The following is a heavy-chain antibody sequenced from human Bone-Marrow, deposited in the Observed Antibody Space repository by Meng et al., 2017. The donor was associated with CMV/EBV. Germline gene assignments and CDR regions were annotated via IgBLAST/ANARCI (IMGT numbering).Heavy chain of an antibody. V-gene: IGHV4-34*01. CDR2: INHSGST. J-gene: IGHJ6*02. CDR3: ARGLIPRYYYYGMDV. Sequence: SETLSLTCAVYGGSFSGYYWSWIRQPPGKGLEWGGEINHSGSTNYNPSLKSRVTISVDTSKNQFSLKLSPVTAADTAVYYCARGLIPRYYYYGMDVWGQGTTVTVSS. CDR1: GGSFSGYY. D-gene: IGHD2-2*01.